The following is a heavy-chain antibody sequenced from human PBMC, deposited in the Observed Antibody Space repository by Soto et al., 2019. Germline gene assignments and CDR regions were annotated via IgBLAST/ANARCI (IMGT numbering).Heavy chain of an antibody. CDR1: GFTFDDFT. D-gene: IGHD2-15*01. J-gene: IGHJ6*02. Sequence: EVQLVESGGAVVQPGGSLRLSCSTSGFTFDDFTMHWVRQVPGKGLEWVSFISWAGDTTVYADSVKGRFSISRDNKKKSLHLQMNSLRTEDSAIYYCAKDVSGRWWYYAMDVWGQGTTVTVS. CDR3: AKDVSGRWWYYAMDV. V-gene: IGHV3-43*01. CDR2: ISWAGDTT.